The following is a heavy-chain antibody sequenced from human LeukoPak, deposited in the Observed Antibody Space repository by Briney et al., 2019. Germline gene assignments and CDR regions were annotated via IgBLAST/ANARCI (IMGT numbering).Heavy chain of an antibody. V-gene: IGHV4-59*01. CDR1: GGSISSYY. D-gene: IGHD5-12*01. J-gene: IGHJ5*02. Sequence: PSETLSLTCTVSGGSISSYYWSWIRRPPGKGLEWIGYIYYSGSTNYNPSLKSRVTISVDTSKNQFSLKLSSVTAADTAVYYCARGGSGYALNWFDPWGQGTLVTVSS. CDR2: IYYSGST. CDR3: ARGGSGYALNWFDP.